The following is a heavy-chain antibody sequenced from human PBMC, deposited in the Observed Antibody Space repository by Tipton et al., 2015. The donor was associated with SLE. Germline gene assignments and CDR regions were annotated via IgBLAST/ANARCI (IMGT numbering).Heavy chain of an antibody. Sequence: GSLRLSCEASGFTFETYGVNWVRQAPGKGLEWVSFTNYNAGRTGYSDSVKGRFTISRDNAKNSLYLQMNSLRAEDTALYYCTKDIGALPGFGMDVWGQGTTVTVSS. V-gene: IGHV3-20*04. D-gene: IGHD3-16*01. CDR2: TNYNAGRT. CDR3: TKDIGALPGFGMDV. CDR1: GFTFETYG. J-gene: IGHJ6*02.